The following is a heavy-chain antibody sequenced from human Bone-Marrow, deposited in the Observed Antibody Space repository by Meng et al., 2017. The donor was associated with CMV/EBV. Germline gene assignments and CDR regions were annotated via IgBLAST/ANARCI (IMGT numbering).Heavy chain of an antibody. CDR2: IVVGSGNT. CDR1: GFTFTSSA. CDR3: AADSISNEYGMDV. V-gene: IGHV1-58*01. J-gene: IGHJ6*02. D-gene: IGHD1-14*01. Sequence: SVKVSCKASGFTFTSSAVQWVRQARGQRLEWIGWIVVGSGNTNYAQKFQERVTITRDMSTSTAYMELSSLRSEDTAVYYCAADSISNEYGMDVWGPGNTVNFSS.